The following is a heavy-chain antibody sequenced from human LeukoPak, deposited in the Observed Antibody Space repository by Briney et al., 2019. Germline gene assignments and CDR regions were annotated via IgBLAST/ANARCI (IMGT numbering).Heavy chain of an antibody. J-gene: IGHJ1*01. CDR1: GGSTSSYY. CDR3: ARVYSSSYRPEYFHH. V-gene: IGHV4-59*01. D-gene: IGHD6-6*01. Sequence: PSETLSLTCTVSGGSTSSYYWSWIRQPPGKGLEWIGYIYYSGSTNYNPSLKSRVTISVDTSKNQISLQLTSVTAADTAVYYCARVYSSSYRPEYFHHWGQGTLVTVSS. CDR2: IYYSGST.